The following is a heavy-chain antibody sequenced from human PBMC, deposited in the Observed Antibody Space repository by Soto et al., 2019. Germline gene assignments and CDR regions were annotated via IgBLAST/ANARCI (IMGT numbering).Heavy chain of an antibody. J-gene: IGHJ6*02. V-gene: IGHV3-74*01. CDR2: IKFDGSST. CDR3: ARGAKNIYAMDV. CDR1: GFAFSTYW. Sequence: EVQLVESGGGLVQPGGSLRLSRAASGFAFSTYWMHWVRQAPGKGLLWVSRIKFDGSSTYYADSVKGRFTISRDDAKNTLFLQMNGLRVDDTAVYYCARGAKNIYAMDVWGQGTTVTVSS.